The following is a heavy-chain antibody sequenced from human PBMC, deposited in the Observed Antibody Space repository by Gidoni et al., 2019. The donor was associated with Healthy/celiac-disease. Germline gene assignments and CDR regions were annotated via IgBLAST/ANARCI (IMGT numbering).Heavy chain of an antibody. D-gene: IGHD3-3*01. CDR3: ARAYFSPFGVVYYFDY. J-gene: IGHJ4*02. CDR1: GGSISSGSYY. V-gene: IGHV4-61*02. CDR2: IYTSGST. Sequence: QVQLQESGPGLVKPSQTLSLTCTVSGGSISSGSYYWSWIRQPAGKGLEWIGRIYTSGSTNYNPSLKSRVTISVDTSKNQFSLKLSSVTAADTAVYYCARAYFSPFGVVYYFDYWGQGTLVTVSS.